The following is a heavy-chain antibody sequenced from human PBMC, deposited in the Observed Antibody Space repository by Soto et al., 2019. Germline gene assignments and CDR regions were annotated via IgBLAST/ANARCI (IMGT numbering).Heavy chain of an antibody. CDR1: GGSISSGGYY. CDR2: IYYSGST. D-gene: IGHD6-13*01. J-gene: IGHJ5*02. V-gene: IGHV4-31*03. CDR3: ARSSHKESWFDP. Sequence: SETLSLTCTVSGGSISSGGYYWSWIRQHPGKGLEWIGYIYYSGSTYYNPSLKSRVTMSVDTSKNQFSLKVNSVTGADTAVYYCARSSHKESWFDPWGQGTLVTVSS.